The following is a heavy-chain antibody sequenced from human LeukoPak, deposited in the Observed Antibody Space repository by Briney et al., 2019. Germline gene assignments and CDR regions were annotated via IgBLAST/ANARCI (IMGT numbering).Heavy chain of an antibody. CDR3: ARTYSSGWAFFDC. CDR1: GYSFTRYW. D-gene: IGHD6-19*01. J-gene: IGHJ4*02. V-gene: IGHV5-10-1*01. Sequence: GESLKTSCKASGYSFTRYWISWVRQMPGKGLEWMGRIDPSDSYTNYSPSFQGHVTISADKSISTAYLQWRSLKASDTAIYYCARTYSSGWAFFDCWGQGNMVTVSS. CDR2: IDPSDSYT.